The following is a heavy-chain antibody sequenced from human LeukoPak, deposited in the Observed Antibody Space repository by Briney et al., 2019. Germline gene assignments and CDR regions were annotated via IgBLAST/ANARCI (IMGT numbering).Heavy chain of an antibody. CDR1: GGSISGYY. J-gene: IGHJ3*02. D-gene: IGHD3-22*01. CDR2: IYYSGST. V-gene: IGHV4-59*01. Sequence: SETLSLTCTVSGGSISGYYWSWIRQPPGKGLEWIGYIYYSGSTNYNPSLKSRVTISVDMSKNQFSLKLSSVTAADTAVYYCARESRITMIVVDDAFDIWGQGTMVTVSS. CDR3: ARESRITMIVVDDAFDI.